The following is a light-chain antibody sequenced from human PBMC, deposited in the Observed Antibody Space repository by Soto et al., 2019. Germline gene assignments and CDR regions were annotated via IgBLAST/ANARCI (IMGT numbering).Light chain of an antibody. CDR2: GAS. Sequence: IVMTHSPATLSVSPGGRATLSCRASQSVSSRYLAWYQQKPGQAPRLLIYGASSRATGIPDRFSGSGSGTDFTLTISRLEPEDFAVYYCQQYGSSITFGQGTRLEI. CDR3: QQYGSSIT. CDR1: QSVSSRY. V-gene: IGKV3-20*01. J-gene: IGKJ5*01.